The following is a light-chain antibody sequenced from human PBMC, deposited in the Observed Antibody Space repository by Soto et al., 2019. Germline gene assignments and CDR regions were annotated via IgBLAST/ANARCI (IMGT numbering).Light chain of an antibody. J-gene: IGLJ3*02. CDR3: QSYDSSLSAWV. V-gene: IGLV1-40*01. CDR1: SSNIRAGYD. CDR2: GNS. Sequence: QAVVTQPPSVSGAPGQRVTISCTGSSSNIRAGYDVHWYQQLPGTAPKLLIYGNSNRPSGVPDRFSGSKSGTSASLAITGLQAEDEADYYCQSYDSSLSAWVFGGGTKVTVL.